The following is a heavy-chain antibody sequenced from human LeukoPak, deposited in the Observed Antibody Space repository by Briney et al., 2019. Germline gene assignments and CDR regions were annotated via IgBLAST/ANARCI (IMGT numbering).Heavy chain of an antibody. CDR3: AVGGNSALGYYYGMDV. Sequence: SVKVSCTASGGTFSSYAISWVRQAPGQGLEWMGGIIPIFGTANYAQKFQGRVTITADESTSTAYMELSSLRSEDTAVYYCAVGGNSALGYYYGMDVWGQGTTVTVSS. CDR2: IIPIFGTA. J-gene: IGHJ6*02. V-gene: IGHV1-69*13. CDR1: GGTFSSYA. D-gene: IGHD4-23*01.